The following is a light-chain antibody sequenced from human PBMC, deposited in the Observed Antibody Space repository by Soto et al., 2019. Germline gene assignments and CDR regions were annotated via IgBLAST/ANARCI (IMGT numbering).Light chain of an antibody. V-gene: IGKV1-12*01. CDR2: AAS. CDR1: QDISGW. J-gene: IGKJ5*01. Sequence: DIQMTQSPSSVSASVGDRVTITCRASQDISGWLAWYQQKPGKAPKLLIYAASSLQSGVPSRFSGSGPGTYFTLTITSLQSEDFATYYCLQADTFPITFGQGTRLEIK. CDR3: LQADTFPIT.